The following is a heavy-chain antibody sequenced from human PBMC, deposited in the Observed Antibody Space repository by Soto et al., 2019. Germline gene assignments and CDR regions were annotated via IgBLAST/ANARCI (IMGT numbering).Heavy chain of an antibody. V-gene: IGHV3-7*01. CDR2: IREDGSDM. Sequence: EVKLVESGGGLVQPGVSLRLSCAASGITFSSYWMRWVRQAPGTGLEWVANIREDGSDMYYVDSVKGRFTISRDTAKNSLYLQMNSLIAEYSAVSYCATEVCVFYDFLSGYSDYWGQGTLVTASS. J-gene: IGHJ4*02. D-gene: IGHD3-3*01. CDR1: GITFSSYW. CDR3: ATEVCVFYDFLSGYSDY.